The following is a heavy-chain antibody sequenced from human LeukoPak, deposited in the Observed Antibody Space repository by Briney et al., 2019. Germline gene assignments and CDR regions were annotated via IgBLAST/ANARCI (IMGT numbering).Heavy chain of an antibody. CDR2: VHYSGST. J-gene: IGHJ4*02. CDR1: GGSISGYF. V-gene: IGHV4-59*08. CDR3: ARCGITIVRGGKYYFDS. Sequence: PSETLSLTCTVSGGSISGYFWSWIRQPPGKRLEWIGYVHYSGSTNYNPSLNSRVTISVDTSKNQFSLRLRSVTAEDTAVYYCARCGITIVRGGKYYFDSWGQGTLVTVSS. D-gene: IGHD3-10*01.